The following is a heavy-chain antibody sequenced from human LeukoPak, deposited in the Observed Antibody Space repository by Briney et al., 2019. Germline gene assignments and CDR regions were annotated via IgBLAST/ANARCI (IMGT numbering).Heavy chain of an antibody. V-gene: IGHV3-30*03. Sequence: GGSLRLSCAASGFTFSSYGMHWVRQAPGKGLEWVAVISYDGSNKYYADSVKGRFTISRDNSKNTLYLQMNSLRAEDTAVYYCATTVAGHPDDYFDFWGQGTLVTVSS. CDR1: GFTFSSYG. D-gene: IGHD6-19*01. J-gene: IGHJ4*02. CDR3: ATTVAGHPDDYFDF. CDR2: ISYDGSNK.